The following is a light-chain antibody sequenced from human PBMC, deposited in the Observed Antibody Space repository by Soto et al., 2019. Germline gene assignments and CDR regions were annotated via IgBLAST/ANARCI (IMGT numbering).Light chain of an antibody. V-gene: IGLV2-14*03. CDR3: ISYTDRQSYL. CDR1: SSDIGSYNH. Sequence: QSVLTQPPSVSAAPGQRVTISCSGTSSDIGSYNHVAWYQQFPGKSPKLMIYAVSDRPPGVSDRFSGSKSGITASLTISGLQTEDEADYYCISYTDRQSYLFGTGTKVTV. CDR2: AVS. J-gene: IGLJ1*01.